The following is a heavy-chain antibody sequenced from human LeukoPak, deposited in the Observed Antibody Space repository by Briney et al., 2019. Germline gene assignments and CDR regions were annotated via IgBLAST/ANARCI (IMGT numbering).Heavy chain of an antibody. CDR1: GFTFRTYW. Sequence: PGGSLRLSCAVSGFTFRTYWMHWVRQAPGKGLVWVSRINEDGSTTNYADSVKGRSTIFRDNAKNTLYLQMNSLRAEDTAVYYCVRDLGGRSGHWGQGTLVTVSS. CDR3: VRDLGGRSGH. J-gene: IGHJ4*02. CDR2: INEDGSTT. D-gene: IGHD1-26*01. V-gene: IGHV3-74*01.